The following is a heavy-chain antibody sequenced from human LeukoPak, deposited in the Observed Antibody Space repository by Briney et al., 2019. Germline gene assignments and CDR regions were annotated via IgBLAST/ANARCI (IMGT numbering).Heavy chain of an antibody. CDR1: GGSFSGYY. Sequence: MPSETLSLTCAVYGGSFSGYYWSWIRQPPGKGLEWIGEINHSGSTNYNPSLKSRVTISVDTSKNQFSLKLSSVTAADTAVYYCARQATDYYYYYMDVWGKGTTVTVSS. CDR2: INHSGST. J-gene: IGHJ6*03. V-gene: IGHV4-34*01. CDR3: ARQATDYYYYYMDV.